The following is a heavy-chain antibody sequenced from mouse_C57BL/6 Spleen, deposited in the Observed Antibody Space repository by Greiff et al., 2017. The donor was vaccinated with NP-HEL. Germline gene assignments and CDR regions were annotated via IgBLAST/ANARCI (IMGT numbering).Heavy chain of an antibody. Sequence: EVQLQESGGGLVQPGGSLSLSCAASGFTFTDYYMSWVRQPPGQALEWLGFIRNKANGYTTEYSASVKGRFTISRDNSQSILYLQMNALRAEDSATYYCARQVDYWGQGTSVTVSS. V-gene: IGHV7-3*01. CDR3: ARQVDY. J-gene: IGHJ4*01. CDR2: IRNKANGYTT. CDR1: GFTFTDYY.